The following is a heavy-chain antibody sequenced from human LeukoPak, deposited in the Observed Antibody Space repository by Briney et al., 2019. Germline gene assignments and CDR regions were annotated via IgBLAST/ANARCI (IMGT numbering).Heavy chain of an antibody. Sequence: SETLSLTCAVYGGSFSGYYWSWIRQPPGKGLEWIGEINHSGSTNYNPSLKSRVTISVDTSKNQFSLKLSSVTAADTAVYYCAREGGWGTVTPGLVDYWGQGTLVTVSS. CDR1: GGSFSGYY. V-gene: IGHV4-34*01. J-gene: IGHJ4*02. CDR2: INHSGST. CDR3: AREGGWGTVTPGLVDY. D-gene: IGHD4-17*01.